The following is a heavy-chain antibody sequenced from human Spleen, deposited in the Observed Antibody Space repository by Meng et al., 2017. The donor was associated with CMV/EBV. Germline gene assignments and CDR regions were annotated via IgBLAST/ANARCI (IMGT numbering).Heavy chain of an antibody. Sequence: CTVSAGSISNGGYYWSWIRQHPGKGLEWIGYIYYSGSTYYNPSLKSRVTISLDTSKNQFSLKLSSVTAADTAVYYCARSSGYSFDFWGQGTLVTVSS. J-gene: IGHJ4*02. D-gene: IGHD3-22*01. CDR2: IYYSGST. CDR1: AGSISNGGYY. CDR3: ARSSGYSFDF. V-gene: IGHV4-31*03.